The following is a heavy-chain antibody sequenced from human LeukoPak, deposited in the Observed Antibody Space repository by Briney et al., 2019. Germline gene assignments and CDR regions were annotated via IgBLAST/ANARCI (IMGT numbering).Heavy chain of an antibody. V-gene: IGHV3-33*01. CDR3: ARDSVTTVTTDAFQYYYYGMDV. CDR2: IWYDGSNK. D-gene: IGHD4-17*01. CDR1: GFTFSSYG. Sequence: GRSLRLSCAASGFTFSSYGMHWVRQAPGKGLEWVAVIWYDGSNKYYADSVKGRFTISRDNSKNTLYLQMNSLRAEDTAVYYCARDSVTTVTTDAFQYYYYGMDVWGQGTTVTVSS. J-gene: IGHJ6*02.